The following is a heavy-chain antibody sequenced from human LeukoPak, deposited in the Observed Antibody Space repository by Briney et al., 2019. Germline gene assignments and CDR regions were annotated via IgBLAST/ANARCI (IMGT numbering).Heavy chain of an antibody. Sequence: ASVKVSCKASGYTFTGYYMHWVRQAPGQGLEWMGWINPNSCGTNYAQRFQGRVTMTRDTSISTAYMELSRLRSDDTAVYYCARVTTVTTTGGDFDYWGQGTLVTVSS. V-gene: IGHV1-2*02. D-gene: IGHD4-11*01. CDR2: INPNSCGT. CDR3: ARVTTVTTTGGDFDY. CDR1: GYTFTGYY. J-gene: IGHJ4*02.